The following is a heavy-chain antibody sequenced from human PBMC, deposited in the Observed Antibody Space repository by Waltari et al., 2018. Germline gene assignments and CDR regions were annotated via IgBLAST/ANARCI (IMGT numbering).Heavy chain of an antibody. CDR3: ARDRGRYCSSTSCYFDI. V-gene: IGHV3-64*01. J-gene: IGHJ3*02. CDR2: ISSNGGST. Sequence: EVQLVESGGGLVQPGGSLRLSCAASGFAFSSYAMHWVHQAPGKGLEYVSAISSNGGSTYYANSVKGRFTISRDNSKNTLYLQMGSLRAEDMAVYYCARDRGRYCSSTSCYFDIWGQGTMVTVSS. D-gene: IGHD2-2*01. CDR1: GFAFSSYA.